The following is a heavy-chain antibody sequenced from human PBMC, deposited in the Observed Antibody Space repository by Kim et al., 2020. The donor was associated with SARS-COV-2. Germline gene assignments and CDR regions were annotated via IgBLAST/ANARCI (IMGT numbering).Heavy chain of an antibody. CDR1: GFTFSSYA. V-gene: IGHV3-23*01. Sequence: GGSLRLSCAASGFTFSSYAMSWVRQAPGKGLEWVSAISGSGGSTYYADSVKGRFTISRDNSKNTLYLQMNSLRAEDTAVYYCAKDSEGGGWYVPVTYFDYWGQGTLVTVSS. D-gene: IGHD6-19*01. CDR2: ISGSGGST. CDR3: AKDSEGGGWYVPVTYFDY. J-gene: IGHJ4*02.